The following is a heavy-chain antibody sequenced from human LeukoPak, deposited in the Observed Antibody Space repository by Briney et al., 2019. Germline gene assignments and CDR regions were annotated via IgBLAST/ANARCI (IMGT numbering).Heavy chain of an antibody. Sequence: SETLSLTCAVYGGSFSGYYWSWIRQPPGEGLEWIGEINHSGGTNYNPSLKSRVTISVDTSKNQFSLKLRSVTAADTAVYYCARGPRFGELLWHWFDPWGQGTLVTVSS. J-gene: IGHJ5*02. CDR2: INHSGGT. D-gene: IGHD3-10*01. CDR3: ARGPRFGELLWHWFDP. CDR1: GGSFSGYY. V-gene: IGHV4-34*01.